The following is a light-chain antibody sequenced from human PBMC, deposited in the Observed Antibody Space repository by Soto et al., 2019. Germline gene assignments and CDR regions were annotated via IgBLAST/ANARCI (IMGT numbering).Light chain of an antibody. V-gene: IGKV1-5*03. J-gene: IGKJ1*01. CDR3: QQYNSYRWT. CDR1: QSISTY. CDR2: KAS. Sequence: DIQMTQSPSTLSASVGDRVTITCRASQSISTYLAWYQQKPGKAPKLVIYKASSLESGVPSRFSGSGSGTEFTLTISSLQPDDFATYYCQQYNSYRWTFGLGTKVE.